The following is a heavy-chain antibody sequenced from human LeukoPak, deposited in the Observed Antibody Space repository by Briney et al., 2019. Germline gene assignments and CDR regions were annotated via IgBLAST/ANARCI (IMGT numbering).Heavy chain of an antibody. D-gene: IGHD2-2*01. V-gene: IGHV3-11*01. CDR3: ARGFDCSSTSCSCMDV. J-gene: IGHJ6*02. CDR2: ISNSGSDI. Sequence: PGGSLRLSCAASGFPFSVYYMSWIRQPPGKGLGWVSYISNSGSDIYYADSVKGRFIISRDNAKNSLYLQMSSLRADDTAVYYCARGFDCSSTSCSCMDVWGQGTTVTVSS. CDR1: GFPFSVYY.